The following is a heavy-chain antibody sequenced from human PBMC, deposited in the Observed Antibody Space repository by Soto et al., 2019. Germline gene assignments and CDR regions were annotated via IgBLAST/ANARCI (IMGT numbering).Heavy chain of an antibody. CDR3: ARRGDGYNYPDY. CDR2: IWYDGSNK. J-gene: IGHJ4*02. V-gene: IGHV3-33*08. Sequence: QVQLVESGGGVVQPGRSPRLSCAASGFRFNNYGMHWARQAPGKGLEWVALIWYDGSNKYYADSVKGRFTISRDDSKNTLYLQMNSLRAEDTAVYYCARRGDGYNYPDYWGQGTLVTVSS. CDR1: GFRFNNYG. D-gene: IGHD5-12*01.